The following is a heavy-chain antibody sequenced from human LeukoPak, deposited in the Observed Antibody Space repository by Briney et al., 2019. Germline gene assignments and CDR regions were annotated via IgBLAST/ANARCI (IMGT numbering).Heavy chain of an antibody. CDR3: AELGITMIGGV. CDR2: IGTAGEI. CDR1: GFTFRSYD. J-gene: IGHJ6*04. V-gene: IGHV3-13*01. Sequence: PGGSLRLSCAASGFTFRSYDMHWVRQATGKGLEWVSGIGTAGEIYYADSVKGRFTISRDNAKNSLYLQMNSLRAEDTAVYYCAELGITMIGGVWGKGTTVTISS. D-gene: IGHD3-10*02.